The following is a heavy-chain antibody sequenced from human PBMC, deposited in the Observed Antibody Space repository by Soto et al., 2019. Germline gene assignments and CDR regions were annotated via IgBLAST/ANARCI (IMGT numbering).Heavy chain of an antibody. Sequence: QVQLVESGGGVVQPGRSLRLSCAASGFTFSSYAMHWVRQAPGKGLEWVAVISYDGSNKYYADPVKGRFTISRDNSKNTLYLQMNSLRAEDTAVYYCARASLDSSGYEAWGQGTLVTVSS. CDR2: ISYDGSNK. CDR1: GFTFSSYA. J-gene: IGHJ5*02. CDR3: ARASLDSSGYEA. D-gene: IGHD3-22*01. V-gene: IGHV3-30-3*01.